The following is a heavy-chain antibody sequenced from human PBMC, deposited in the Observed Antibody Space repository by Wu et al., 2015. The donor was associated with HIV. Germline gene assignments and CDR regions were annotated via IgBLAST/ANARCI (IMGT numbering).Heavy chain of an antibody. V-gene: IGHV1-8*01. CDR2: MNPRTGNT. Sequence: QVQLVQSGAEVKKPGASVKVSCKASGYTFSSYDINWVRQATGQGLEWMGWMNPRTGNTGYAQKFQGRVTLTRDTSISTANMELSSLRSEDTAVYYCARQRAYTSGWYILDNWGQGTLVTVSS. J-gene: IGHJ4*02. CDR3: ARQRAYTSGWYILDN. CDR1: GYTFSSYD. D-gene: IGHD6-19*01.